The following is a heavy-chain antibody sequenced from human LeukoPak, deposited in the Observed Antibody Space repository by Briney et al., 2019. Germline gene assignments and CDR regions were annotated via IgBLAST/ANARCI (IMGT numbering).Heavy chain of an antibody. CDR3: AKLGDTMVRGVPDWYFDL. Sequence: PGGSLRLSCTASGFTFGDYAMSWFRQAPGKGLEWVSAISGSGGSTYYADSVKGRFTISRDNSKNTLYLQMNSLRAGDTAVYYCAKLGDTMVRGVPDWYFDLWGRGTLVTVSS. CDR2: ISGSGGST. CDR1: GFTFGDYA. V-gene: IGHV3-23*01. D-gene: IGHD3-10*01. J-gene: IGHJ2*01.